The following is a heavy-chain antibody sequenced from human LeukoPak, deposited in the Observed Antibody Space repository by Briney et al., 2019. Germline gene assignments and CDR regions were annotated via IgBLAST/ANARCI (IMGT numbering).Heavy chain of an antibody. V-gene: IGHV3-30*18. Sequence: GGSLRLSCAASAFSLNAYNMNWVRQAPGKGLGWVALISFDGTETYYADSVRGRFSISRDNSRNTLYLQMNYLTDDDTAVYYCAKDRAKVIASLMEWGQGTLVTVSS. CDR3: AKDRAKVIASLME. CDR1: AFSLNAYN. CDR2: ISFDGTET. D-gene: IGHD2-21*01. J-gene: IGHJ4*02.